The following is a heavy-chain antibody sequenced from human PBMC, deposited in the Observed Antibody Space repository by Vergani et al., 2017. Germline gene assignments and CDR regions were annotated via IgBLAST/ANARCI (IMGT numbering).Heavy chain of an antibody. CDR1: GYTFTSYY. V-gene: IGHV1-46*01. Sequence: QVQLVQSGAEVKKPGASVKVSCKASGYTFTSYYMHWVRQAPGQGLEWMGIINPSGGSTSYAQKFQGRVTMTRDTSTSTVYMELSSLISEDTAVYYCARGGSYHLYYYYYMDVWGKGTTVTVSS. D-gene: IGHD1-26*01. CDR2: INPSGGST. CDR3: ARGGSYHLYYYYYMDV. J-gene: IGHJ6*03.